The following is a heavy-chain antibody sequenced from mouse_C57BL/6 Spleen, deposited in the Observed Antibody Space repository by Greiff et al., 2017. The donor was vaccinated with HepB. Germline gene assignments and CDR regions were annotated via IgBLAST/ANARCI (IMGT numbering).Heavy chain of an antibody. V-gene: IGHV1-82*01. J-gene: IGHJ4*01. CDR3: ARWGYGSSYVAMDY. CDR2: IYPGDGDT. CDR1: GYAFSSSW. D-gene: IGHD1-1*01. Sequence: QVQLQQSGPELVKPGASVKISCKASGYAFSSSWMIWVKQRPGKGLEWIGRIYPGDGDTNYNGKFKGKATLTADKSSSTAYMQLSSLTSEDSAVYFCARWGYGSSYVAMDYWGQGTSVTVSS.